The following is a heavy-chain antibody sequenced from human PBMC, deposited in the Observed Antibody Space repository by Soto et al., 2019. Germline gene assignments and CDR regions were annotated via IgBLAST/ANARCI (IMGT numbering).Heavy chain of an antibody. CDR2: INAGNGHT. J-gene: IGHJ4*02. CDR1: GYT. CDR3: ARDSPDYGDYLYYFDY. V-gene: IGHV1-3*01. D-gene: IGHD4-17*01. Sequence: GASVKVSCKASGYTIHWVRQAPGQRFEWMGWINAGNGHTRYSQKLQGRVTMTTDTSTSTAYMELRSLRSDDTAVYYCARDSPDYGDYLYYFDYWGQGTLVTVSS.